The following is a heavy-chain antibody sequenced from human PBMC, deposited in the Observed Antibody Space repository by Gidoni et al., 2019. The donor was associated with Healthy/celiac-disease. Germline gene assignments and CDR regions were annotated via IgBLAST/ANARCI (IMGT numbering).Heavy chain of an antibody. Sequence: GFTFSSYSMNWVRQAPGKGLEWVSSISSSSSYIYYADSVKGRFTISRDNAKNSLYLQMNSLRAEDTAVYYCARLSGGCTGGVCLSDAFDIWGQGTMVTVSS. CDR1: GFTFSSYS. CDR3: ARLSGGCTGGVCLSDAFDI. CDR2: ISSSSSYI. V-gene: IGHV3-21*01. D-gene: IGHD2-8*02. J-gene: IGHJ3*02.